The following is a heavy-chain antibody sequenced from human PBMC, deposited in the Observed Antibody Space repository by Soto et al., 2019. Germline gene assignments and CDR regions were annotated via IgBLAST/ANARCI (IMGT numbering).Heavy chain of an antibody. V-gene: IGHV3-23*01. D-gene: IGHD3-10*01. CDR3: AKFLPKIWFGAGKRPLVRVFDY. CDR1: GFTFSSYA. J-gene: IGHJ4*02. CDR2: ISGSGGST. Sequence: EVQLLESGGGLVQPGGSLRLSCAASGFTFSSYAMSWVRQAPGKGLEWVSAISGSGGSTYYADSVKGRFTISRDNSKNTLYLQMNSLRAEDTAVYYCAKFLPKIWFGAGKRPLVRVFDYWGQGTLVTVSS.